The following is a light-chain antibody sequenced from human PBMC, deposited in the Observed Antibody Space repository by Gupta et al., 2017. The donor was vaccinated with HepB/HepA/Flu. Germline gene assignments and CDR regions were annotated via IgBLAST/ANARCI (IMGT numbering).Light chain of an antibody. CDR3: QQRSSWPIT. Sequence: VLTPSPSSLSLSPGERTTPPCRPSQGVSSYVAWYQQKPGQAPRLLIYDASNRATGIPDRFSGSGSGTDFTLTISSLEPEDFAVYYCQQRSSWPITFGQGTRLEIK. J-gene: IGKJ5*01. CDR2: DAS. V-gene: IGKV3-11*01. CDR1: QGVSSY.